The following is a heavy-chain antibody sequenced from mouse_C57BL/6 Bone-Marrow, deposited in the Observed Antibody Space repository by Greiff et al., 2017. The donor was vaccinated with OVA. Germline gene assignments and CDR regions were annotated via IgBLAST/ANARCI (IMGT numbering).Heavy chain of an antibody. J-gene: IGHJ2*01. CDR2: IWRGGST. Sequence: QVQLVESGPGLVQPSQSLSITCTVSGFSLTSYGVHWVRQSPGKGLEWLGVIWRGGSTDYNAAFMSRLSITKDNSKSQVFFKMNSLQADDTAIYYCAKNCDYYDYDGYWGQGTTLTVSS. V-gene: IGHV2-5*01. D-gene: IGHD2-4*01. CDR1: GFSLTSYG. CDR3: AKNCDYYDYDGY.